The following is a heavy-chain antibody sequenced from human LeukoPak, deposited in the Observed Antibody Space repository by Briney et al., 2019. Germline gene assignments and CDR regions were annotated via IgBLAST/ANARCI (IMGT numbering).Heavy chain of an antibody. D-gene: IGHD3-22*01. V-gene: IGHV3-23*01. CDR1: GFTFSSYA. CDR3: AKVGSYDSSCYVDY. J-gene: IGHJ4*02. CDR2: ISGSGGST. Sequence: GGSLRLSCAASGFTFSSYAMSWVRQAPGKGLEWVSAISGSGGSTYSADSVKGRFTISRDNSKNTLYLQMNSLRAEDTAVYYCAKVGSYDSSCYVDYWGQGTLDTVSS.